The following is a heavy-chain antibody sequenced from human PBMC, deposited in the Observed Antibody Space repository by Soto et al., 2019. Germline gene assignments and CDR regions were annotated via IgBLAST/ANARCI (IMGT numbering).Heavy chain of an antibody. Sequence: QVQLVQSGAEVKKPGSSVKVSCKASGGTFSSYAISWVRQAPGQGLEWMGGIIPIFGTANYAQKFQGRVTITADESTSTDYMELSSLRSEDTAVYYCARGGITMVRGLFDYWGQGTLVTVSS. D-gene: IGHD3-10*01. CDR2: IIPIFGTA. J-gene: IGHJ4*02. V-gene: IGHV1-69*01. CDR1: GGTFSSYA. CDR3: ARGGITMVRGLFDY.